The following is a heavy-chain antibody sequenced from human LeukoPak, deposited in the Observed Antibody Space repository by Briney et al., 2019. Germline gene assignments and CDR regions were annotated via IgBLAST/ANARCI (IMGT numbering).Heavy chain of an antibody. CDR2: MSGSGTTI. D-gene: IGHD4-17*01. J-gene: IGHJ4*02. CDR3: VRDVDDYDHHRGDS. V-gene: IGHV3-11*01. Sequence: GGSLRLSCAASGFTFSDYYMTWIRQAPGKGLEWISYMSGSGTTICYADSVKGRFTISRDNAKNSLYLQMNSLRAEDTAVYYCVRDVDDYDHHRGDSWGQGTLVTVSS. CDR1: GFTFSDYY.